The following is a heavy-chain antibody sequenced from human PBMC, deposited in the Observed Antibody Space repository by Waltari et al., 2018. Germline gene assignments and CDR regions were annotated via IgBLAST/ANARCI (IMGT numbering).Heavy chain of an antibody. CDR1: GFTFSSYA. Sequence: EVQLLESGGGLVQPGGSLRLSCAASGFTFSSYAMSWARQAPGKGLEWVSAISGSGGSTYYADSVKGRFTISRDNSKNTLYLQMNSLRAEDTAVYYCAKAPKMIVVVPDAFDIWGQGTMVTVSS. CDR3: AKAPKMIVVVPDAFDI. D-gene: IGHD3-22*01. J-gene: IGHJ3*02. V-gene: IGHV3-23*01. CDR2: ISGSGGST.